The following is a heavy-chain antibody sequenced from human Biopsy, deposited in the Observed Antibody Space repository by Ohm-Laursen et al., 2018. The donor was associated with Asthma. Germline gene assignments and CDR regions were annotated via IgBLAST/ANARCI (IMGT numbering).Heavy chain of an antibody. CDR1: GYTFIGYA. J-gene: IGHJ3*01. Sequence: SSVKVSCKASGYTFIGYAIHWVRQAPGQRLEWMGWINAGNGNTKYSQKFQGRVTITRDTSASTAYMELSSLRSEDTAVYYCARTYYDFLTGQVNDAFDLWGQGTMVTVSS. CDR2: INAGNGNT. CDR3: ARTYYDFLTGQVNDAFDL. D-gene: IGHD3-9*01. V-gene: IGHV1-3*01.